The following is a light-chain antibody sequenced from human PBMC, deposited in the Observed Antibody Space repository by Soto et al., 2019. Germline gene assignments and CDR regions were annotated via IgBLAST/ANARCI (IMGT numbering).Light chain of an antibody. J-gene: IGLJ1*01. CDR2: DVS. Sequence: QSALTQPRSVSGSPGQSVTISCTGPSIDVGGSNYVSWYQQHPGKAPKLMIYDVSERPSGVPDRFSGSKSGNMASLTISGLQAEDEADYYCCSYAVTFYVFGTGTKLTVL. V-gene: IGLV2-11*01. CDR1: SIDVGGSNY. CDR3: CSYAVTFYV.